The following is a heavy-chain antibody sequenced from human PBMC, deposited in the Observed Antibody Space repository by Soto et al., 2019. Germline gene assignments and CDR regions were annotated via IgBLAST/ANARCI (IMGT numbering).Heavy chain of an antibody. CDR3: ARVEHYSGSGSYLDAFDM. CDR1: GYTFTTYS. J-gene: IGHJ3*02. Sequence: ASVKVSCKASGYTFTTYSMHWVRQAPGQRLEWMGWINTGNGNTKYSQQFQGRVTITRDTSASTAYMELSSLRSEDTAVYYCARVEHYSGSGSYLDAFDMWGQGTKVTVSS. CDR2: INTGNGNT. V-gene: IGHV1-3*04. D-gene: IGHD3-10*01.